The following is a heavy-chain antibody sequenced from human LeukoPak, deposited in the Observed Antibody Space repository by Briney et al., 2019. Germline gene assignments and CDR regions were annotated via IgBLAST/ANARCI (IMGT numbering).Heavy chain of an antibody. CDR2: INPNSGGT. D-gene: IGHD1-1*01. CDR1: GYTFTGYY. CDR3: ARDPRVYNPRDY. V-gene: IGHV1-2*02. J-gene: IGHJ4*02. Sequence: ASVTVSCKASGYTFTGYYMHWVRQAPGQGLEWMGWINPNSGGTNYAQKFQGRVTMTRDTSISTAYMELSRLRSDDTAVYYCARDPRVYNPRDYWGQGTPVTVSS.